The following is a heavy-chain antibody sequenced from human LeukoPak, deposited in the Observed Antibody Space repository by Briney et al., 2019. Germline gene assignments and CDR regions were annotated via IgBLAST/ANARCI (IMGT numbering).Heavy chain of an antibody. CDR3: ARGRRGADY. CDR1: GFTFDDYG. Sequence: GGCLRLSCAASGFTFDDYGMSWGGQAPGKGREWGAGINWNGGSTGYADSVKGRFTISRDNAKNSLSLQMNSLRAEDTALYYCARGRRGADYWGQGTLVTVSS. J-gene: IGHJ4*02. CDR2: INWNGGST. V-gene: IGHV3-20*04. D-gene: IGHD3-16*01.